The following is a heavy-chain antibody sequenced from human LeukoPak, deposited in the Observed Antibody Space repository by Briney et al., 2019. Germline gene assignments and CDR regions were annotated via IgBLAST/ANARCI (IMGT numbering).Heavy chain of an antibody. CDR3: AKSERNVGPFDY. D-gene: IGHD1-14*01. Sequence: SETLSLTCTVSSGSISGYYWSWIRQPPGKGLEWIGCIYVSGYTKYNPSLKSRVIMPVDTSKNQFSLNLSSVTAADTAVYYCAKSERNVGPFDYWGQGTLVAVSS. J-gene: IGHJ4*02. V-gene: IGHV4-59*03. CDR2: IYVSGYT. CDR1: SGSISGYY.